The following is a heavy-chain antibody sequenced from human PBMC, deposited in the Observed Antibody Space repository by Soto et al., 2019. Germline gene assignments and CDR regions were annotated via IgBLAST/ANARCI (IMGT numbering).Heavy chain of an antibody. CDR3: ARSITIFGVVIIDLGFDY. CDR1: GDSISGYY. Sequence: SETLSLTCTVSGDSISGYYWSWIRQPPGKGLEWIGEINHSGSTNYNPSLKSRVTISVDTSKNQFSLKLSSVTAADTAVYYCARSITIFGVVIIDLGFDYWGQGTLVTVSS. CDR2: INHSGST. D-gene: IGHD3-3*01. J-gene: IGHJ4*02. V-gene: IGHV4-34*01.